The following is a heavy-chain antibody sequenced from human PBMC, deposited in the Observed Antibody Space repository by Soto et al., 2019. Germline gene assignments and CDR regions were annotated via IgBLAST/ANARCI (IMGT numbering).Heavy chain of an antibody. J-gene: IGHJ4*02. CDR2: IYHRGNT. CDR3: ARGSTIFGVVYLDY. Sequence: SETLSLTCTVSGGSISSSSYYWGWIRQPPGKGLEWIGYIYHRGNTNYNPSLKSRVTMSVDTSKNQFSLKLSSVTAADTAVYFCARGSTIFGVVYLDYWGQGTLVTVSS. CDR1: GGSISSSSYY. D-gene: IGHD3-3*01. V-gene: IGHV4-31*03.